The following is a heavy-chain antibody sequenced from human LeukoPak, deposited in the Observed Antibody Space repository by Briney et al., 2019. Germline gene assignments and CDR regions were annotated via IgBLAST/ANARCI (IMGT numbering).Heavy chain of an antibody. CDR1: GDSVSSNSAA. CDR2: TYYRSKWYN. V-gene: IGHV6-1*01. CDR3: ARGQIYDYWTPLSWKFDL. J-gene: IGHJ2*01. D-gene: IGHD3/OR15-3a*01. Sequence: SQTLSLTCAISGDSVSSNSAAWNWIRQSPSRGLEWLGRTYYRSKWYNDYAVSVKSRITINPDTSKNQFSLQLNSVTPEDTAVYYCARGQIYDYWTPLSWKFDLWGRGTLVSVSS.